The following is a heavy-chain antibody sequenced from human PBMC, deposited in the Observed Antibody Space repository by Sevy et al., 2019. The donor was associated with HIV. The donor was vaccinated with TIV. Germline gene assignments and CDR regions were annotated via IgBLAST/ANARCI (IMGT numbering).Heavy chain of an antibody. CDR1: GYPFSNYG. J-gene: IGHJ1*01. V-gene: IGHV1-18*01. D-gene: IGHD2-21*02. Sequence: ASVKVPCKASGYPFSNYGISWVRQAPGQGLEWMGWISPYNGDTSYAQKFQGRVTVTTDTSTSTAYMELRSLRSDDTAIYYCARELAYCDGDCSRAEYFQHWGQGALVTVSS. CDR3: ARELAYCDGDCSRAEYFQH. CDR2: ISPYNGDT.